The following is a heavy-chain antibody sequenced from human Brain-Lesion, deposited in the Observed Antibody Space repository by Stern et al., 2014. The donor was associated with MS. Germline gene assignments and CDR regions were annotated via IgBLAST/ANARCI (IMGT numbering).Heavy chain of an antibody. CDR1: GYSFTSYW. CDR3: ARRENGDGGLDY. J-gene: IGHJ4*02. Sequence: EVQLEESGAEVKKPGESLKISCKGSGYSFTSYWIGWVRQMPGQGLEWMGIIYPGDSDTRYRPPFPSQVTISADKSISTAYLQWSSLKASDTAMYYCARRENGDGGLDYWGQGTLVTVSS. D-gene: IGHD4-17*01. V-gene: IGHV5-51*01. CDR2: IYPGDSDT.